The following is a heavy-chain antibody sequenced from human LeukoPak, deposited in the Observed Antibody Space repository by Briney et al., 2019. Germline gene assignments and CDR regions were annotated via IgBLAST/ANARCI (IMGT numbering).Heavy chain of an antibody. V-gene: IGHV6-1*01. CDR3: ARDKSYSSAWLNYYYMDV. CDR2: TYYRSEWNN. J-gene: IGHJ6*03. CDR1: GDSVSSNSAA. D-gene: IGHD6-19*01. Sequence: SQTLSLTCAISGDSVSSNSAAWNWIRQSPSRGLEWLGRTYYRSEWNNDYALSVKSRITINPDTSKNQFSLHLNSVTPDDTAVYYCARDKSYSSAWLNYYYMDVWGKGTTVTVSS.